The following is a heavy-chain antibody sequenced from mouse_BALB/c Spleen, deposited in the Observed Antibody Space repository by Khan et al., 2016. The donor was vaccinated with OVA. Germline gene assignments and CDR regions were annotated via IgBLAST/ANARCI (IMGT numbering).Heavy chain of an antibody. V-gene: IGHV5-6*01. CDR3: VRIAYYYDSEGFAY. D-gene: IGHD1-1*01. Sequence: EVQLVESGGDLVKPGGSLKLSCAASGFTFNTYGMSWVRQTPDKRLEWVATVSSGGHYTYYPDTVKGRFTISRDNAKNTLYLQMSSLKSEDTAMFYCVRIAYYYDSEGFAYWGQGTLVTVSA. CDR2: VSSGGHYT. CDR1: GFTFNTYG. J-gene: IGHJ3*01.